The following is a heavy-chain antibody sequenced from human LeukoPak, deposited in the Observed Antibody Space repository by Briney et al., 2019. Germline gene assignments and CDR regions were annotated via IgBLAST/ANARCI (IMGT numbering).Heavy chain of an antibody. CDR3: ARAGPRNYYDSSGYFHY. D-gene: IGHD3-22*01. CDR2: INHSGST. V-gene: IGHV4-34*01. J-gene: IGHJ4*02. Sequence: SETLSLTCAVYGGSFSGYYWSWIRQPPGKGLEWIGEINHSGSTNYNPSLKSRVTISVDTSKNQFSLKPSSVTAADTAVYYCARAGPRNYYDSSGYFHYWGQGTLVTVSS. CDR1: GGSFSGYY.